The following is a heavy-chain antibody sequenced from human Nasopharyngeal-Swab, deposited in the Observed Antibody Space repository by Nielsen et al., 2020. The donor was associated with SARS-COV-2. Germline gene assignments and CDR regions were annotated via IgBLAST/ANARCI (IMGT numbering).Heavy chain of an antibody. CDR1: GGSFSGYY. CDR2: INHSGST. Sequence: GSLRLSCAVYGGSFSGYYWSWIRQPPGKGLEWIGEINHSGSTNYNPSLKSRVTISVDTSKNQFSLKLSSVTAADTAVYYCARGGYYGSGSPYPSYYYGMDVWGQGTTVTVSS. CDR3: ARGGYYGSGSPYPSYYYGMDV. D-gene: IGHD3-10*01. V-gene: IGHV4-34*01. J-gene: IGHJ6*02.